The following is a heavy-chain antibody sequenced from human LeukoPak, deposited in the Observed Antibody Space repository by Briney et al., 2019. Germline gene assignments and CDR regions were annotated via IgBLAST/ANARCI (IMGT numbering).Heavy chain of an antibody. CDR3: ARGSSSWYRSYFDY. V-gene: IGHV4-34*01. J-gene: IGHJ4*02. D-gene: IGHD6-13*01. Sequence: PGGSLRLSCAASGFTFSSYGMSWIRQPPGKGLEWIGEINHSGSTNYNPSLKSRVTISVDTSKNQFSLKLSSVTAADTAVYYCARGSSSWYRSYFDYWGQGTLVTVSS. CDR1: GFTFSSYG. CDR2: INHSGST.